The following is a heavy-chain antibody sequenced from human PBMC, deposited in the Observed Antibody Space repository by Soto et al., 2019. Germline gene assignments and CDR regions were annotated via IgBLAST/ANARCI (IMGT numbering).Heavy chain of an antibody. CDR1: GGSISSSSYY. CDR2: IYYSGST. D-gene: IGHD5-12*01. V-gene: IGHV4-39*01. J-gene: IGHJ4*02. CDR3: ARRQWLRSLIDY. Sequence: QSQTLSLTCTVSGGSISSSSYYWGWIRQPPGKGLEWIGSIYYSGSTYYNPSLKSRVTISVDTSKNQFSLKLSSVTAADTAVYYCARRQWLRSLIDYWGQGTLVTVSS.